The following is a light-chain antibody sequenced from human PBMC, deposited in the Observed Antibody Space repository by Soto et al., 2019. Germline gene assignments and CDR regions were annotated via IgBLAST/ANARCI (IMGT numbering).Light chain of an antibody. CDR2: GSY. Sequence: QSVLTQPPSASGTPGQRVTISCSGSSSNIGPNYVNWYQQVPGTAPRLLIYGSYRRPSGVPDRFSGSKSGTSASLAISGLRSEDEADYYCAAWDDSLSGRVFGGGTKLTVL. V-gene: IGLV1-47*01. J-gene: IGLJ3*02. CDR3: AAWDDSLSGRV. CDR1: SSNIGPNY.